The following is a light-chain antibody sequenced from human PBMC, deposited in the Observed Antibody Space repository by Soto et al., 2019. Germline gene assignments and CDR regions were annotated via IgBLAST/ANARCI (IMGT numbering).Light chain of an antibody. J-gene: IGKJ1*01. CDR1: QSVPSTY. V-gene: IGKV3-20*01. Sequence: EIVLTQSPGTLSLSPGETATLSCRASQSVPSTYFAWYQQKAGQPPRLLISGTSNRATGIPDRFSGSGSGTDFTLTISRLEPEDFAVYFCQQFGNSPWTFGQGTKVDIK. CDR3: QQFGNSPWT. CDR2: GTS.